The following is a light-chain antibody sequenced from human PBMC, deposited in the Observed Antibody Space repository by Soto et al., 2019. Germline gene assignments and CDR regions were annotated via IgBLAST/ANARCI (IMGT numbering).Light chain of an antibody. J-gene: IGKJ4*01. CDR2: GAS. CDR1: QSVGSSSF. CDR3: QQYGSSPLT. V-gene: IGKV3-20*01. Sequence: EIVLTQSPGTLSLSPGERATLSRRASQSVGSSSFFAWYQLKPGQAPRLLIYGASRRATGIPERFSGRGSGTACTLTINRLEPEDFAVYFCQQYGSSPLTFGGGTKVDIK.